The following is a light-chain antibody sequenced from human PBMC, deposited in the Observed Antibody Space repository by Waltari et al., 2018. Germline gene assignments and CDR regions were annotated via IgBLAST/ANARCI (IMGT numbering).Light chain of an antibody. CDR1: SNYIGGYNS. J-gene: IGLJ2*01. Sequence: SALTQPASVSGSPGQSVTIFCTGTSNYIGGYNSFSWYQEHPGQTPRVIIYDVSDRPSGVSDRFSGSKSGNTASLTISGLQAEDEADYYCSSQSSNNVVLFGGGTKLTVL. CDR3: SSQSSNNVVL. V-gene: IGLV2-14*01. CDR2: DVS.